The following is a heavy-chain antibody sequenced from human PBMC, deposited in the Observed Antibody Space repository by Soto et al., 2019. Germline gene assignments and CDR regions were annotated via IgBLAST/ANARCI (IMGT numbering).Heavy chain of an antibody. V-gene: IGHV3-21*04. CDR2: ISSSSSYI. J-gene: IGHJ4*02. CDR3: AKEGGPWSYPDY. Sequence: GGSLRLSCAASGFTFSSYSMNWVRQAPGKGLEWVSSISSSSSYIYYADSVKGRFTISRDNAKNSLYLQMNSLRAEDTAVYYCAKEGGPWSYPDYWGQGTLVTVSS. CDR1: GFTFSSYS. D-gene: IGHD3-10*01.